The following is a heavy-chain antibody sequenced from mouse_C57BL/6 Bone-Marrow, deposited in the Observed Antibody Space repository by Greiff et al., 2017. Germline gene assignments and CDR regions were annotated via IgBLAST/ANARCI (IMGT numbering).Heavy chain of an antibody. V-gene: IGHV5-4*01. CDR2: ISDGGSYT. J-gene: IGHJ2*01. Sequence: EVQLQESGGGLVKPGGSLKLSCAASGFTFSSYAMSWVRQTPEKRLEWVATISDGGSYTYYPDNVKGRFTISRDNAKNNLYLQMSHLKSEDTAMXYCAKLGLDYWGQGTTLTVSS. CDR1: GFTFSSYA. CDR3: AKLGLDY. D-gene: IGHD4-1*01.